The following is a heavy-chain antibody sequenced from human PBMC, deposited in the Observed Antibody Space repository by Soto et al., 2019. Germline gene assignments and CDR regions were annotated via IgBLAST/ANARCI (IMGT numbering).Heavy chain of an antibody. J-gene: IGHJ5*02. CDR2: IYYSGST. CDR1: GGSISSSSYY. CDR3: ARHSAQWADPYDFWSGTYNWFDP. Sequence: SETLSLTCTVSGGSISSSSYYWGWIRQPPGKGLEWIGSIYYSGSTYYNPSLKTRVTISVDTSKNQFSLKLSSVTAADTAVYYCARHSAQWADPYDFWSGTYNWFDPWGQGTLVTVSS. D-gene: IGHD3-3*01. V-gene: IGHV4-39*01.